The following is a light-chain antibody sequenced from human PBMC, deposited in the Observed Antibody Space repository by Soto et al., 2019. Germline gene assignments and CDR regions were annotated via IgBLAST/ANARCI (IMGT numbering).Light chain of an antibody. J-gene: IGKJ1*01. CDR3: QQYNSYSWT. V-gene: IGKV1-5*01. CDR1: QSISSW. Sequence: DIQMTQSPSTLSASVGDRVTITCRASQSISSWLAWYQQKPGKAPKLLIYDASSLESGVPSRFIGSGSGTEFTLTISSLQPDDFATYYCQQYNSYSWTFGLGTKVEIK. CDR2: DAS.